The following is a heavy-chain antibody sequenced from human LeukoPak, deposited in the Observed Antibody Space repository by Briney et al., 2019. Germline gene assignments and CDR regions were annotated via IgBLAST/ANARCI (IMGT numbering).Heavy chain of an antibody. Sequence: GRSLRLSCAASGFTFSNFGIHWVRQAPGKGLEWVAVISYDGSNKYYADSVKGRFTISRDNSKNSLYLQMNSLRDEDTAVYYCARGGEVDYWGQGTLVTVSS. CDR1: GFTFSNFG. V-gene: IGHV3-30*03. D-gene: IGHD3-16*01. CDR2: ISYDGSNK. J-gene: IGHJ4*02. CDR3: ARGGEVDY.